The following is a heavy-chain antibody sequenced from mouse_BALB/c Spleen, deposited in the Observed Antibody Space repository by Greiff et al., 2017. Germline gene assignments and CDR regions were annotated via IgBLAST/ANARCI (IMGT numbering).Heavy chain of an antibody. CDR3: ARDDYERYFDF. CDR1: GYSITSGYY. D-gene: IGHD2-4*01. Sequence: EVQLVESGPGLVKPSQSLSLTCSVTGYSITSGYYWNWIRQFPGNKLEWMGYISYDGSNNYNPSLKNRISITRDTSKNQFFLKLNSVTTEDTATYYCARDDYERYFDFWGAGTTVTVSS. CDR2: ISYDGSN. J-gene: IGHJ1*01. V-gene: IGHV3-6*02.